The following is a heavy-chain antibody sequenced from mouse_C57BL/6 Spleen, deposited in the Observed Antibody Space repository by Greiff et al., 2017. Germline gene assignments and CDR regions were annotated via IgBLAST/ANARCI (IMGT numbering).Heavy chain of an antibody. V-gene: IGHV1-19*01. Sequence: VQLKESGPVLVKPGASVKMSCKASGYTFTDYYMNWVKQSHGKSLEWIGVINPYNGGTSYNQKFKGKATLTVDKSSSTAYMELNSLTSEDSAVYYCALYGSSSWFAYWGQGTLVTVSA. CDR3: ALYGSSSWFAY. CDR2: INPYNGGT. D-gene: IGHD1-1*01. J-gene: IGHJ3*01. CDR1: GYTFTDYY.